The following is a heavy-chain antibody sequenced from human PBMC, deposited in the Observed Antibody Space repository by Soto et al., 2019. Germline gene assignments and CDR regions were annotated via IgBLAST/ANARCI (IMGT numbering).Heavy chain of an antibody. V-gene: IGHV3-7*03. CDR1: VFICRTSW. CDR3: ARDVGPNTLDY. Sequence: PWWSLRLSCEASVFICRTSWMTWVRQPPGKGLEWVASINVDGGEIYYVGSVRGRFTVSRDNAKNALYLQMNSLRAEDTAVYYCARDVGPNTLDYWGQGTLVTVSS. CDR2: INVDGGEI. J-gene: IGHJ4*02.